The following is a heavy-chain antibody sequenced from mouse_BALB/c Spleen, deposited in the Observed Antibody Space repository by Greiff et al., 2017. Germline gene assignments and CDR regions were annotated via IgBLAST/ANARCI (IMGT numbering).Heavy chain of an antibody. J-gene: IGHJ3*01. V-gene: IGHV5-6-3*01. D-gene: IGHD2-1*01. CDR2: INSNGGST. CDR3: ARDHQFYYGNLAWFAY. CDR1: GFTFSSYG. Sequence: EVKLVESGGGLVQPGGSLKLSCAASGFTFSSYGMSWVRQTPDKRLELVATINSNGGSTYYPDSVKGRFTISRDNAKNTLYLQMSSLKSEDTAMYYCARDHQFYYGNLAWFAYWGQGTLVTVSA.